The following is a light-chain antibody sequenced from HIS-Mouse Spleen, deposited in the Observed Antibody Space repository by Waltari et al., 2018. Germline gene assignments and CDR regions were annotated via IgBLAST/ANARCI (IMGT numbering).Light chain of an antibody. CDR2: EVS. V-gene: IGLV2-14*01. CDR1: SSDVGGYNY. CDR3: SSYTSSSTYV. J-gene: IGLJ1*01. Sequence: QSALTQPASVSGSPGQSITISCTGTSSDVGGYNYVSWYQQHPGKAPKLMIYEVSNRPSGLSNRFSGSKSDNTASLTISGLQAEDEADYYCSSYTSSSTYVFGTGTKVTVL.